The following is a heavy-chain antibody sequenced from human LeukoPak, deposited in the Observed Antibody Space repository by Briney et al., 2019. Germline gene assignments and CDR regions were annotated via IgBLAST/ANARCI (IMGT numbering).Heavy chain of an antibody. V-gene: IGHV3-7*01. CDR3: ARGASGWYVEDY. J-gene: IGHJ4*02. CDR2: IKQDGSEK. D-gene: IGHD6-19*01. CDR1: GFTFRSYW. Sequence: GGSLRLSCAASGFTFRSYWMSWVRQAPGKGLEWVANIKQDGSEKYYVGSVKGRFTISRDNAMNSLYLQMNSLRAEDTAVYYCARGASGWYVEDYWGQGTLVTVSS.